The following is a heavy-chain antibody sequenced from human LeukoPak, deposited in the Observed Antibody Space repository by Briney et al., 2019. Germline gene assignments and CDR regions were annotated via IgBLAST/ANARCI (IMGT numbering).Heavy chain of an antibody. CDR1: GGSISSGSYY. CDR3: ATPGRYSSSGYFDY. D-gene: IGHD6-6*01. V-gene: IGHV4-61*02. Sequence: SETLSLTCTVSGGSISSGSYYWSWIRQPAGKGLEWIGRIYTSGSTKYNPSLKSRVTISVDTSKNQFSLKLSSVTAADTAVYYCATPGRYSSSGYFDYWGQGTLVTVSS. CDR2: IYTSGST. J-gene: IGHJ4*02.